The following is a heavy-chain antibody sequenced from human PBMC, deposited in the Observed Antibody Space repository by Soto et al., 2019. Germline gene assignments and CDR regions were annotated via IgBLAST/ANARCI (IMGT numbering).Heavy chain of an antibody. D-gene: IGHD3-3*01. CDR1: GYSFTSYG. J-gene: IGHJ5*02. Sequence: ASVKVSCKXSGYSFTSYGISWVRQAPGQGLQWMGWISGHNGDVNYAESLQGRVTMTTDTSTSTAYMELRSLRSDDTAVYYCARGGHLGFLESLSFDPWGQGTLVTVSS. V-gene: IGHV1-18*01. CDR2: ISGHNGDV. CDR3: ARGGHLGFLESLSFDP.